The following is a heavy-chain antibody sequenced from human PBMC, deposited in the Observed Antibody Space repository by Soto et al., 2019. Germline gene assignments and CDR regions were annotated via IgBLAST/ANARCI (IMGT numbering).Heavy chain of an antibody. CDR2: INAGNGNT. Sequence: GSVKVSCQGSGYTFTSYSIHWVRQAPGQRLEWMGWINAGNGNTKYSQKFQGRVTITRDTSASTAYMELSSLRSEDTAVYYCARDIAFDIWGQGTMVTVSS. CDR3: ARDIAFDI. J-gene: IGHJ3*02. V-gene: IGHV1-3*01. CDR1: GYTFTSYS.